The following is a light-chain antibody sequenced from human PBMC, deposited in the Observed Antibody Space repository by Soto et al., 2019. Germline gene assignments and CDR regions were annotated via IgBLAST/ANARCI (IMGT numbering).Light chain of an antibody. V-gene: IGKV1-5*03. Sequence: ILLTQSPSTLPSSVGDRVTITCRASQSISNWLAWYQQKPGKAPKLLIYKASTLKSGVPSRFSGSGSGTEFTLTISSLQPDDFATYYCQHYNSYSEAFGQGTKVDIK. J-gene: IGKJ1*01. CDR2: KAS. CDR3: QHYNSYSEA. CDR1: QSISNW.